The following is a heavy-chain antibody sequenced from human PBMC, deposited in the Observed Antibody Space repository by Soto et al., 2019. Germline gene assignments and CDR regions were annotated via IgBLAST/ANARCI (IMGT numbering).Heavy chain of an antibody. CDR2: INHSGST. J-gene: IGHJ5*02. CDR1: GGSFSGYY. CDR3: ARDRGGITVSAKPLGEWFDP. Sequence: SETLSLTCAVYGGSFSGYYWSWIRQPPGKGLEWIGEINHSGSTNYNPSLKSRVTISVDTSKNQFSLKLSSVTAADTAVYYCARDRGGITVSAKPLGEWFDPWGQGTLVTVSS. D-gene: IGHD3-16*01. V-gene: IGHV4-34*01.